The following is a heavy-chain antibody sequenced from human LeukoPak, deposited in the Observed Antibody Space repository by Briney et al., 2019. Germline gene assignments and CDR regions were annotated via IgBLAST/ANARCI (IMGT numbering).Heavy chain of an antibody. CDR3: ARGKAAIGTWALGFDY. Sequence: SETLSLTCTVSGESVNDYFWSWIRQPPGKGLESVGYTYYSGRPNYNPSLKSRVTISLHASKSQFSLRLNSVTAADTAVYYCARGKAAIGTWALGFDYWGQGILVSVSS. D-gene: IGHD6-13*01. V-gene: IGHV4-59*02. CDR2: TYYSGRP. CDR1: GESVNDYF. J-gene: IGHJ4*02.